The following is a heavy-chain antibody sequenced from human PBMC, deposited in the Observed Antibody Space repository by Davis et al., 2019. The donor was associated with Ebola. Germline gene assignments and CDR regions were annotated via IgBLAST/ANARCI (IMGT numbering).Heavy chain of an antibody. Sequence: ASVKVSCKASGYTFTSYAMHWVRQAPGQRLEWMGWINAGNGNTKYSQKFQGRVTITRDTSASTAYMELSSLRSEDTAVYYCARDVAARPWGYYYGMDVWGKGTTVTVSS. D-gene: IGHD6-6*01. CDR1: GYTFTSYA. CDR2: INAGNGNT. V-gene: IGHV1-3*01. CDR3: ARDVAARPWGYYYGMDV. J-gene: IGHJ6*04.